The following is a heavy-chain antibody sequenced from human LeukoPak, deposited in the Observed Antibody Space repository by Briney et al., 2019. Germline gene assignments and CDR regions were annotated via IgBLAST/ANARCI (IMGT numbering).Heavy chain of an antibody. CDR3: AKDKGDYYDSSGYYYVPMYYFDY. J-gene: IGHJ4*02. CDR1: GFTFSSYA. D-gene: IGHD3-22*01. Sequence: PGGSLRLSCAASGFTFSSYAMSWVRQAPGKGLEWVSAISGSGGSTYYADSVKGRFTISRDNSKNTLYLQMNSLRAEDTAVYYCAKDKGDYYDSSGYYYVPMYYFDYWGQGTLVTVSS. CDR2: ISGSGGST. V-gene: IGHV3-23*01.